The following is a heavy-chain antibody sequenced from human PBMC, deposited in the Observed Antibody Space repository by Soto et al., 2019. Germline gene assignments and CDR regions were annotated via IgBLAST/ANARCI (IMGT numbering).Heavy chain of an antibody. D-gene: IGHD1-1*01. CDR3: ARDGLLEPELYYCGMDG. CDR1: GCSIRRYY. J-gene: IGHJ6*02. V-gene: IGHV4-59*12. CDR2: IYYSGST. Sequence: PSATLPLTCTVSGCSIRRYYWSWFRQPPGPGLEWIGYIYYSGSTNYNPSLKSRVTISVDTSKNQFSLRLTSVTAADTAVYYCARDGLLEPELYYCGMDGWGQGNTVT.